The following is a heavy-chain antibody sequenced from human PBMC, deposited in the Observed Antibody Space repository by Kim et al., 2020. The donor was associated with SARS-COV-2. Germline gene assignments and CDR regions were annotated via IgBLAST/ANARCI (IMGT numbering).Heavy chain of an antibody. D-gene: IGHD1-1*01. CDR3: ARRQETTGVYPF. J-gene: IGHJ3*01. Sequence: GGSLRLSCAASGFTFSNHWMDWVRQAPGKGLVWVSGINGDGSTTAYADSVKGRFTISRDNAKDTLYLQMNSLRAEDTAVYYCARRQETTGVYPFWGQGTMVTVSS. CDR1: GFTFSNHW. CDR2: INGDGSTT. V-gene: IGHV3-74*01.